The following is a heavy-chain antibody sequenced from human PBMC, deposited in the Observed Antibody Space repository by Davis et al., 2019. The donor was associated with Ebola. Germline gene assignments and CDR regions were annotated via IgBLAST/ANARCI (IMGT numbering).Heavy chain of an antibody. V-gene: IGHV3-7*01. CDR2: IKQDGSEK. Sequence: PGGSLRLSCAASGFTFSSYWMSWVRQAPGKGLEWVANIKQDGSEKYYVDSVKGRFTISRDNAKNSLYLQMNSLRAEDTAVYYCARDQSATMIVGGWAFDIWGQGTMVTVSS. CDR3: ARDQSATMIVGGWAFDI. CDR1: GFTFSSYW. D-gene: IGHD3-22*01. J-gene: IGHJ3*02.